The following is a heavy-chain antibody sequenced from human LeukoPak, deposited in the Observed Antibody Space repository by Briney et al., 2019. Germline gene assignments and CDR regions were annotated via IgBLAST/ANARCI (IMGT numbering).Heavy chain of an antibody. V-gene: IGHV3-7*01. CDR2: IKEDGSEK. D-gene: IGHD3-3*01. Sequence: GGSLRLSCVASGFTFSSYWMSWVRQAPGKGLEWVANIKEDGSEKYYVDSVKGRFTISRDNAKNSLSLQMNSLRAEDTAVYYCARPYLDFWSVGYWGQGTLVTVSS. CDR3: ARPYLDFWSVGY. J-gene: IGHJ4*02. CDR1: GFTFSSYW.